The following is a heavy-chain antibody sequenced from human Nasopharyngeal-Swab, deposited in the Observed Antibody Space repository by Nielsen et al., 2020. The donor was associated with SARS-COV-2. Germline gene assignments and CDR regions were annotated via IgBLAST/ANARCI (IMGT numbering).Heavy chain of an antibody. CDR2: IKQDGSEK. J-gene: IGHJ3*02. D-gene: IGHD3-16*01. CDR1: GFTFSSYW. Sequence: GESLKISCAASGFTFSSYWTSWVRQAPGKGLEWVANIKQDGSEKYYVDSVKGRFTISRDNAKNSLYLQMNSLRVEDTAVYYCGRGGKLGALDIWGQGTMVTVSS. V-gene: IGHV3-7*01. CDR3: GRGGKLGALDI.